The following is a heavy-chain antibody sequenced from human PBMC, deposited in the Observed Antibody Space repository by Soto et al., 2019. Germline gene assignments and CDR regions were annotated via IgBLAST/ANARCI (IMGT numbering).Heavy chain of an antibody. Sequence: QVQLVQSGAEVKKPGASVKVSCKASGYTFTSYDINWVRQATGQGLEWMGWMNPNSGDTGYAQKFQGRVTMTRNTSRSTAYMELSSLRSEDTAVYYCASMITAAGTSVRDNWGQGTLVTVSS. D-gene: IGHD6-13*01. V-gene: IGHV1-8*01. CDR2: MNPNSGDT. CDR3: ASMITAAGTSVRDN. J-gene: IGHJ4*02. CDR1: GYTFTSYD.